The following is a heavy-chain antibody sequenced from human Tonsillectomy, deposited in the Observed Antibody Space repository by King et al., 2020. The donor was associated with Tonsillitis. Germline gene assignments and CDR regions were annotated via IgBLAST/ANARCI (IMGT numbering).Heavy chain of an antibody. CDR3: ARDYYGSGSDAFDI. J-gene: IGHJ3*02. Sequence: VQLVESGAEVKKPGESLKISCTGSGYSFTSYWIGWVRQMPGKGLEWMGIIYPGDSDTRCSPSFQGQVTISADKSISTAYLQWSSLKASDTAMYYCARDYYGSGSDAFDIWAKGQWSPSLQ. CDR1: GYSFTSYW. V-gene: IGHV5-51*01. D-gene: IGHD3-10*01. CDR2: IYPGDSDT.